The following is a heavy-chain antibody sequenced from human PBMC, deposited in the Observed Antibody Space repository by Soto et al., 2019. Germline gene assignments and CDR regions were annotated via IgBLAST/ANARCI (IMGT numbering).Heavy chain of an antibody. CDR3: ANVEGAGTLGAFDG. Sequence: EVQLVESGGGLVQPGGSLRLSCAASGFTFSSYAMSWVRQAPGKGLEWVSGISGGGGSTYYGDAVKGRFTISRDNSKNTLSLQMCSLRAEDTALYYCANVEGAGTLGAFDGWGQGTVVTVSS. J-gene: IGHJ3*01. V-gene: IGHV3-23*04. CDR1: GFTFSSYA. CDR2: ISGGGGST. D-gene: IGHD1-7*01.